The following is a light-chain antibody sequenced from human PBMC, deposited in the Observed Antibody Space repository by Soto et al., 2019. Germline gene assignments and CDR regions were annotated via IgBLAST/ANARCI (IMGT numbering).Light chain of an antibody. J-gene: IGKJ1*01. Sequence: EIVLTQSPATLSLSPGDRATLACRASQSVSTYLAWYQQKPGQAPRVVIYDASNRATGIPPRFSGSGSGTDFTLTISSLEPEDFAVYYCQQRSSWPRTFGQGTKVDIK. V-gene: IGKV3-11*01. CDR2: DAS. CDR1: QSVSTY. CDR3: QQRSSWPRT.